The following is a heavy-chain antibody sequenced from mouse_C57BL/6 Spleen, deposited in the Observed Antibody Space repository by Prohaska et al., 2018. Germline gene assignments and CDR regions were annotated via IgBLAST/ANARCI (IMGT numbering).Heavy chain of an antibody. CDR2: IYPGDGDT. V-gene: IGHV1-82*01. CDR3: ARGAYWYFDV. Sequence: TSCKASGYAFSSSWMNWVKQRPGKGLEWIGRIYPGDGDTNYNGKFKGKATLTADKSSSTAYMQLSSLTSEDSAVYFCARGAYWYFDVWGTGTTVTVSS. CDR1: GYAFSSSW. J-gene: IGHJ1*03.